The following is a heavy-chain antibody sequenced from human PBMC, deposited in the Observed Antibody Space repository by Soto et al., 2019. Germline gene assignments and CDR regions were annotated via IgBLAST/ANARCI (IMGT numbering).Heavy chain of an antibody. V-gene: IGHV3-48*02. CDR1: GFTFGIYS. CDR3: AKGGLDSSSWPLLSY. Sequence: GGSLRLSCAASGFTFGIYSMNWVRQAPGKGLEWISYINGSSSTMYYADSVKGRFIISRDNADNTLYLQMNSLRDEDTAVYYCAKGGLDSSSWPLLSYWGQGTLVTVSS. D-gene: IGHD6-13*01. CDR2: INGSSSTM. J-gene: IGHJ4*02.